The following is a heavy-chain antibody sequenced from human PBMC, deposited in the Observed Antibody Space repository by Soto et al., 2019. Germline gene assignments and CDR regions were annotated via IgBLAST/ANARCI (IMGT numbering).Heavy chain of an antibody. V-gene: IGHV3-74*01. Sequence: EVQLVESGGGLVQPGGSLRLSCAASGFTFSSYWMNWVRQTPGKGLEWVSRIDTDGRTTIYADSVKGRFTISRDNAKNTVYLQMNSLRAEDTAVYYCSRSWDNSGYYYLYYHYGMDVWGQGTTVTVSS. J-gene: IGHJ6*02. CDR3: SRSWDNSGYYYLYYHYGMDV. CDR2: IDTDGRTT. CDR1: GFTFSSYW. D-gene: IGHD3-22*01.